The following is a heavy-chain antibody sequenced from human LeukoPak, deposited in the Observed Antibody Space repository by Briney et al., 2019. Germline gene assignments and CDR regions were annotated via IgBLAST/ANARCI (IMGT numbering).Heavy chain of an antibody. CDR1: GYNFTSYG. CDR3: ASSPYINLPLEYFQH. Sequence: ASVKVSRKTSGYNFTSYGISWLRQAPGQGLEWMGWISAYNGNTYYAQRFQGRVTMTTDTSTSTAYMELRTLRSDDTAFYYCASSPYINLPLEYFQHWGQGTLVTVSS. D-gene: IGHD4-11*01. CDR2: ISAYNGNT. V-gene: IGHV1-18*01. J-gene: IGHJ1*01.